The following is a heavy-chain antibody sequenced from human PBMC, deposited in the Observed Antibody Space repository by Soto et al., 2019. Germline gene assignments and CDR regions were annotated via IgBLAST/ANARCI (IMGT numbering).Heavy chain of an antibody. CDR3: ECSGPYSFDYYGMDV. CDR1: GFTFSSYA. Sequence: QVQLVESGGGVVQPGRSLRLSCAASGFTFSSYAMHWVRQAPGKGLEWVAVISYDGSKKYYADSVKGRFTISRDNSKNTLYRQMISLRAEDTAVYYCECSGPYSFDYYGMDVWGQGTTVTVSS. D-gene: IGHD3-16*01. CDR2: ISYDGSKK. V-gene: IGHV3-30-3*01. J-gene: IGHJ6*02.